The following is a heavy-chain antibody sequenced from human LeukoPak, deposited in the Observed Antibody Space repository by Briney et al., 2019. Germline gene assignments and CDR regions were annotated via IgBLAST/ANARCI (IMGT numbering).Heavy chain of an antibody. CDR2: IYPGDSDT. Sequence: LGESLKISCKGSGYSFTSYWIGWVRQMPGKGLEWMGIIYPGDSDTRYSPSFQGQVTISADKSISTAYLQWSSLKASDTAMYYCARRRAVAGILGRGQYYFDYWGQGTLVTVSS. CDR3: ARRRAVAGILGRGQYYFDY. D-gene: IGHD6-19*01. CDR1: GYSFTSYW. J-gene: IGHJ4*02. V-gene: IGHV5-51*01.